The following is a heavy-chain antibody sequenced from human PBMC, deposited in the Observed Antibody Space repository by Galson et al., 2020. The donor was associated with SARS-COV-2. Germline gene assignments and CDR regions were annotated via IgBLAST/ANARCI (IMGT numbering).Heavy chain of an antibody. J-gene: IGHJ6*03. Sequence: ASVKVSCKASGYTFTSYGISWVRQAPGQGLEWMGWISAYNGNTNYAQKLQGRVTMTTDTSTSTAYMELRSLRSDDTAVYYCARVPLYCSSTSCAPADYYMDVWGKGTTVTVS. CDR1: GYTFTSYG. CDR2: ISAYNGNT. CDR3: ARVPLYCSSTSCAPADYYMDV. V-gene: IGHV1-18*01. D-gene: IGHD2-2*01.